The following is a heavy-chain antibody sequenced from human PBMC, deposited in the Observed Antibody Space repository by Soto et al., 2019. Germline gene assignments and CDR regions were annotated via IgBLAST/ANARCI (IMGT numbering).Heavy chain of an antibody. CDR1: GYTFTSYY. CDR2: INPSGGST. D-gene: IGHD3-22*01. J-gene: IGHJ4*02. CDR3: ARTFDDSSGYYRYFDY. V-gene: IGHV1-46*01. Sequence: QVQLVQSGAEVKKPGASVKVSCKASGYTFTSYYMHWVRQAPGQGLEWMGIINPSGGSTSYAQKFQGRVSMTRDTSTSTVCMELSSLRSEDTAVYYCARTFDDSSGYYRYFDYWGQGTLVTVSS.